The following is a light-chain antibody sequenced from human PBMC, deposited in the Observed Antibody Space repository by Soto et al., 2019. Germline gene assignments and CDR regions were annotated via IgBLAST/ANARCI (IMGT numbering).Light chain of an antibody. V-gene: IGKV3-15*01. CDR2: YAS. Sequence: EIVMTQSPATLSVSPGKRATLSCRASQSVTTNLAWYQQKPGKAPRLLIFYASTRATGIPARFSGSGSGTEFTLTISSLQSEDFAVYYCQQYTNWPQTFGQGTKVEIK. CDR1: QSVTTN. CDR3: QQYTNWPQT. J-gene: IGKJ1*01.